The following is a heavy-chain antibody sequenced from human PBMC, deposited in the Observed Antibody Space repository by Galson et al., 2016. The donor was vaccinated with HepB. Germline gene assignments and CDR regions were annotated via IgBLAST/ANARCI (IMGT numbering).Heavy chain of an antibody. J-gene: IGHJ2*01. D-gene: IGHD3-16*02. Sequence: SLRLSCAGSGFKFSDYFMSWIRQAPGKGLEWISYISSGSSYTNYADSVKGRFTISRDNAKNSLYMQMNSLRDEDTAVYFCARDLPVPYDYLWGSYRRYWYFYLWGRGTLVTVSS. V-gene: IGHV3-11*05. CDR3: ARDLPVPYDYLWGSYRRYWYFYL. CDR1: GFKFSDYF. CDR2: ISSGSSYT.